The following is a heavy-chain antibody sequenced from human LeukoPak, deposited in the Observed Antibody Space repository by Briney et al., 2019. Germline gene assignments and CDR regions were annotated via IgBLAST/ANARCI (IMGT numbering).Heavy chain of an antibody. J-gene: IGHJ4*02. CDR3: ASTYSSGWYHY. CDR1: GGSISSYY. CDR2: IYTSGST. D-gene: IGHD6-19*01. V-gene: IGHV4-4*07. Sequence: SETLSLTCTVSGGSISSYYWSWLRQPAGKGLEWIGRIYTSGSTNYNPSLKSRVTMSVDTSKNQFSLKLSSVTAADTAVYYCASTYSSGWYHYWGQGTLVTVSS.